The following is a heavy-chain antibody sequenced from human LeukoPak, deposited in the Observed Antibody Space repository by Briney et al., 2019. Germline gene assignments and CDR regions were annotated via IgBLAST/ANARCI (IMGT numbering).Heavy chain of an antibody. J-gene: IGHJ4*02. CDR1: GYTFTSYA. CDR3: ASPEIVGATTSDY. Sequence: SVKVSCKASGYTFTSYAISGVRQAPGQGLEWMGRIIPILGIANYAQKFQGRVTITADKSTSTAYMELSSLRSEDTAVYYCASPEIVGATTSDYWGQGTLVTVSS. CDR2: IIPILGIA. D-gene: IGHD1-26*01. V-gene: IGHV1-69*04.